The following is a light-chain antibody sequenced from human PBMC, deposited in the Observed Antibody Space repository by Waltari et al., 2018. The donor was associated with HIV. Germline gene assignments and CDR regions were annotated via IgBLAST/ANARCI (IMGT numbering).Light chain of an antibody. CDR2: DTT. CDR3: GAWDNRLRSVV. J-gene: IGLJ3*02. Sequence: QSVLTQPPSVSTAPGQQATISCSGSSSNIGTNPVSWYQQFPGRVPNLLIYDTTNRPSGIPDRVSGSKSGTSATLDITGLQTGDEADYYCGAWDNRLRSVVFGGGTKLAVL. V-gene: IGLV1-51*01. CDR1: SSNIGTNP.